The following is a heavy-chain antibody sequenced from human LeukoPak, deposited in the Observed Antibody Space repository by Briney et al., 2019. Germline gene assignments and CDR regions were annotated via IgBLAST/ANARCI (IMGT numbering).Heavy chain of an antibody. V-gene: IGHV4-34*01. D-gene: IGHD2-15*01. J-gene: IGHJ4*02. CDR3: ARQGVVAAHDY. CDR2: INHSGST. CDR1: GGSFSGYY. Sequence: SETLSLTCAVYGGSFSGYYWSWIRQPPGKGLEWIGEINHSGSTYYNPSLKSRVTISVDTSKNQFSLKLSSVTAADTAVYYCARQGVVAAHDYWGQGTPVTVSS.